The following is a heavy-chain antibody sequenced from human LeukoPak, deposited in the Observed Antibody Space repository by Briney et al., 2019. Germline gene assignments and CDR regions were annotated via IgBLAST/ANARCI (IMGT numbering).Heavy chain of an antibody. J-gene: IGHJ4*02. CDR3: ASVGAGGAAAGTNY. CDR1: GVSISSNNYC. D-gene: IGHD6-13*01. CDR2: INHSGST. V-gene: IGHV4-39*07. Sequence: SETLSLTCSVSGVSISSNNYCWGWIRQPPGKGLEWIGEINHSGSTNYNPSLKSRVTISVDTSKNQFSLKLSSVTAADTAVYYCASVGAGGAAAGTNYWGQGTLVTVSS.